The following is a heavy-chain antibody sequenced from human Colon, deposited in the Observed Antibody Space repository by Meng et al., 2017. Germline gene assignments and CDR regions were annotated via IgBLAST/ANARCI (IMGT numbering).Heavy chain of an antibody. CDR2: INTNTQEP. Sequence: QVQLVQSGSGLRKPGAPVKVSCKASGYSFTTFGINWVRQAPGQGLEWLGWINTNTQEPTYAQGFTGRYAFSLDTSVSTAYLQISSLESEDTAVYYCARKASGYSYSTNWGQGTLVTVSS. V-gene: IGHV7-4-1*02. CDR1: GYSFTTFG. D-gene: IGHD3-22*01. J-gene: IGHJ4*02. CDR3: ARKASGYSYSTN.